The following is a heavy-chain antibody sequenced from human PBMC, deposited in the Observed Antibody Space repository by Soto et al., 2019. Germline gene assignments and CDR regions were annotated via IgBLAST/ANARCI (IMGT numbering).Heavy chain of an antibody. CDR1: GGTFSSYA. CDR3: ARASIAARRNWYFDL. Sequence: QVQLVQSGAEVKKPGSSVKVSCKASGGTFSSYAISWVRQAPGQGLEWMGGIIPICGTANYAQKLQGRVTITAAESTSTAYMEMRILRSENTAVYYCARASIAARRNWYFDLGVRGTLFTVSA. V-gene: IGHV1-69*12. J-gene: IGHJ2*01. CDR2: IIPICGTA. D-gene: IGHD6-6*01.